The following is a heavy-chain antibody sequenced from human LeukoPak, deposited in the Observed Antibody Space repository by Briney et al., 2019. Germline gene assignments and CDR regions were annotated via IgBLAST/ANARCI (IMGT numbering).Heavy chain of an antibody. V-gene: IGHV4-34*01. CDR2: INHSGST. J-gene: IGHJ6*02. Sequence: SQTLSLTCAVYGGSFSGYYWSWIRQPPGKGLEWIGEINHSGSTNYNPSLKSRVTISVDTSKNQFSLKLSSVTAADTAVYCCARERLSRGYSYGYYYYGMDVWGQGTTVTVSS. CDR1: GGSFSGYY. D-gene: IGHD5-18*01. CDR3: ARERLSRGYSYGYYYYGMDV.